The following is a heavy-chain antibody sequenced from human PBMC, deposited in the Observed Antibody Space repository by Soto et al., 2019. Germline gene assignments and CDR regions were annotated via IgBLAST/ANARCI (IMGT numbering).Heavy chain of an antibody. V-gene: IGHV3-30*18. Sequence: QVELVESGGGVVHPGTSLRLSCAASGFTFSSYGLHWVRQTPGKGLEWVAGISYDGGSQYYADSVKGRFTISRDDSKNTLYLQMNSPRTEHTAVYHCAKVWVEMSTNDAFDIWGQGTMVTVS. CDR2: ISYDGGSQ. CDR3: AKVWVEMSTNDAFDI. D-gene: IGHD2-21*01. J-gene: IGHJ3*02. CDR1: GFTFSSYG.